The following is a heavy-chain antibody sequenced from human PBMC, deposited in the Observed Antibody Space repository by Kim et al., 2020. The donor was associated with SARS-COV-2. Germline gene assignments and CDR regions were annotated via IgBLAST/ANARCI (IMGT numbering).Heavy chain of an antibody. CDR2: IYYSGST. Sequence: SETLSLTCTVSGGSVSSGSYYWSWIRQPPGKGLEWIGYIYYSGSTNYNPSLKSRVTISVDTSKNQFSLKLSSVTAADTAVYYCARETASRYYFDYWGQGTLVTVSS. V-gene: IGHV4-61*01. D-gene: IGHD2-21*02. CDR1: GGSVSSGSYY. J-gene: IGHJ4*02. CDR3: ARETASRYYFDY.